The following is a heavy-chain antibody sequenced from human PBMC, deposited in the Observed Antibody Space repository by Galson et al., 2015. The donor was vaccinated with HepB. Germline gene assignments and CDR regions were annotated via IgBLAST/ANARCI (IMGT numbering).Heavy chain of an antibody. Sequence: SLRLSCAASGFTFSSYGMHWVRQAPGKGLEWVAVIWYDGSNKYYADSVKGRFTISRDNSKNTLYLQMNSLRAEDTAVYYCARDYSGSYYRYYYSYGMDVWGQGTTVTVSS. D-gene: IGHD1-26*01. CDR2: IWYDGSNK. CDR3: ARDYSGSYYRYYYSYGMDV. V-gene: IGHV3-33*01. J-gene: IGHJ6*02. CDR1: GFTFSSYG.